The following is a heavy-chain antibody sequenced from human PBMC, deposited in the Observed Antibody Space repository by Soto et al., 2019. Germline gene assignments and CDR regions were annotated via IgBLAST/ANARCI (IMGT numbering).Heavy chain of an antibody. D-gene: IGHD6-19*01. CDR1: GYNFTALW. CDR3: ARHVGQGRGSGVDY. V-gene: IGHV5-51*01. Sequence: SLKSSCRAFGYNFTALWTQWVRRMPGLGLEWIGNIWPGDSYTNYIPSFQGHVTISADKSIITAYLQWSSLKASDTAMYYCARHVGQGRGSGVDYWGQGTLVTVSS. J-gene: IGHJ4*02. CDR2: IWPGDSYT.